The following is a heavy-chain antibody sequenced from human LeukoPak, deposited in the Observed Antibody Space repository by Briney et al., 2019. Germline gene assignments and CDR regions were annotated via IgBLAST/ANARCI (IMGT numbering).Heavy chain of an antibody. CDR1: GGSISSGDYY. V-gene: IGHV4-30-4*08. D-gene: IGHD2-2*01. Sequence: SETLSLTCTVSGGSISSGDYYWSWIRQPPGKGLEWIGYICYSGSTYYNPSLKSRVTISVDTSKNQFSLKLSSVTAADTAVYYCARSGPLCSSTSCYLYYFDYWGQGTLVTVSS. CDR2: ICYSGST. CDR3: ARSGPLCSSTSCYLYYFDY. J-gene: IGHJ4*02.